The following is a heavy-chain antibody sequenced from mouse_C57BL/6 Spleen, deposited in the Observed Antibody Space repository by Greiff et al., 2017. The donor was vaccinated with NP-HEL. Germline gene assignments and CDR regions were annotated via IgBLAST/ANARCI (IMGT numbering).Heavy chain of an antibody. J-gene: IGHJ1*03. V-gene: IGHV1-50*01. Sequence: VQLQQPGAELVKPGASVKLSCKASGYTFTSYWMQWVKQRPGQGLEWIGEIDPSDSYTNYNQKFKGKATLTVDTSSSTAYMQLSSLTSEDSAVYYCARKGGYDVGYFDVWGTGTTVTVSS. D-gene: IGHD2-2*01. CDR2: IDPSDSYT. CDR1: GYTFTSYW. CDR3: ARKGGYDVGYFDV.